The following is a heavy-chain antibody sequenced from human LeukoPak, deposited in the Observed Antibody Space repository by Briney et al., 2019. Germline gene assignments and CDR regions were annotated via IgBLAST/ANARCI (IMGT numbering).Heavy chain of an antibody. CDR1: GGSFSGYY. Sequence: SETLSLTCAVYGGSFSGYYWSWIRQPPGKGLEWVGEINHSGSTKYNPSLKSGVTISVDKSKKKFALKLRAGTAADTAVYYCARGIPDTAMVKQSSIDYGGQGTPVTV. V-gene: IGHV4-34*01. J-gene: IGHJ4*02. D-gene: IGHD5-18*01. CDR3: ARGIPDTAMVKQSSIDY. CDR2: INHSGST.